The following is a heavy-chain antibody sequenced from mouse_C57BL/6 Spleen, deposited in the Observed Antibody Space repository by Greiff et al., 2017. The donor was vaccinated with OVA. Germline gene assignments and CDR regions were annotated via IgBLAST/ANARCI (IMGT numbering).Heavy chain of an antibody. J-gene: IGHJ4*01. CDR3: ARDKGYDYAMDY. CDR1: GYSITSGYY. D-gene: IGHD3-1*01. V-gene: IGHV3-6*01. Sequence: ESGPGLVKPSQSLSLTCSVTGYSITSGYYWNWIRQFPGNKLEWMGYISYDGSNNYNPSLKNRISITRDTSKNQFFLKLNSVTTEDTATYYCARDKGYDYAMDYWGQGTSVTVSS. CDR2: ISYDGSN.